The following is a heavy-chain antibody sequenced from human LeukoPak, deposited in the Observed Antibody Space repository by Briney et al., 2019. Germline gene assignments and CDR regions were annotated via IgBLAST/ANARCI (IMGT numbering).Heavy chain of an antibody. Sequence: PGGSLRLSCAASGFTFDDYGMSWVRQAPGKGLEWVSGINWNGGSTGYADSVKGRFTISRDNAKNSLYLQMNSLRAEDTAVYYCARGCSGGSCPRTTGRHYMDVWGKGTTVTVSS. J-gene: IGHJ6*03. D-gene: IGHD2-15*01. CDR3: ARGCSGGSCPRTTGRHYMDV. CDR2: INWNGGST. V-gene: IGHV3-20*04. CDR1: GFTFDDYG.